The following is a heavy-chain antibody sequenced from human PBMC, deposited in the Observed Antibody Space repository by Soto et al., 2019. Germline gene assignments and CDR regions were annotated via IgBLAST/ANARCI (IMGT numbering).Heavy chain of an antibody. V-gene: IGHV4-4*02. D-gene: IGHD3-10*01. Sequence: HVQLQESGPGLVKPSGTLSLTCAVSGDSISSMNWWSWVRHPPGKGLEWIGEIHHSGSTNYNPSLMSRVTISVDKSKNHFSLKLTSGTAADTAVYYCARYDYGSGDDYNIDYWGQGTLVTVSS. J-gene: IGHJ4*02. CDR3: ARYDYGSGDDYNIDY. CDR2: IHHSGST. CDR1: GDSISSMNW.